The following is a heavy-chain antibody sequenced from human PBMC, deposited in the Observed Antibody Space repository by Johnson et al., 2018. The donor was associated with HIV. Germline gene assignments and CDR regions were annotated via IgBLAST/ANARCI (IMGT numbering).Heavy chain of an antibody. CDR2: IYSDGST. D-gene: IGHD2-15*01. J-gene: IGHJ3*02. Sequence: VQLVESGGGLVKPGGSLRLSCAASGFTVSSNYMSWVRQAPGKGLEWVSIIYSDGSTYFADSVKGRFPISRDNSKNTLYLQMNSLRAEDTAVYYCAKEGRGGAFDIWGQGTMVTVSS. CDR1: GFTVSSNY. CDR3: AKEGRGGAFDI. V-gene: IGHV3-66*02.